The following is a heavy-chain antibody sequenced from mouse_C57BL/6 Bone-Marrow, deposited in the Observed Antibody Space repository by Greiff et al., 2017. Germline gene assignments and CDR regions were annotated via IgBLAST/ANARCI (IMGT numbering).Heavy chain of an antibody. J-gene: IGHJ4*01. Sequence: QVQLQQPGAELVKPGASVKMSCKASGYTFTSYWITWVKQRPGQGLEWIGDIYPGSGSTNYNEKFKSKATLTVDTSSSTAYMQLSSLTSEDSAFYYCAGGGYGSLCAMDYWGQGTSVTVSS. CDR1: GYTFTSYW. CDR3: AGGGYGSLCAMDY. CDR2: IYPGSGST. V-gene: IGHV1-55*01. D-gene: IGHD1-1*01.